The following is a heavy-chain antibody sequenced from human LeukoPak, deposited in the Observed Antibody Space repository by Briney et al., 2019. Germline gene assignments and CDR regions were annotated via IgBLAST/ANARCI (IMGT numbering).Heavy chain of an antibody. CDR1: GFTFSSYS. CDR3: ASPTQIAAAGTGAFDI. J-gene: IGHJ3*02. Sequence: GGSLRLSCAASGFTFSSYSMNWVRQAPGKGLEWVSSISSSSSYIYYADSVKGRFTISRDNAKNSLYLQMNSLRAEDTAVYYCASPTQIAAAGTGAFDIWGQGTMASVSS. D-gene: IGHD6-13*01. V-gene: IGHV3-21*01. CDR2: ISSSSSYI.